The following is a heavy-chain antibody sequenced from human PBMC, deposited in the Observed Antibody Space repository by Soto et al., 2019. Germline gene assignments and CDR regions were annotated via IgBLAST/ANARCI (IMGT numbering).Heavy chain of an antibody. Sequence: QVQLQQWGAGLLKPSETLSLICDVYNGSFSGYFWNWIRQSPGKGLEWIAEVSHSGTTIYNPSLKSRATISQDTSKSQVSLRLTSVTAADTAVYYCARSRPYCDCGNCYSGVNFDYWGQGALVTVSS. J-gene: IGHJ4*02. V-gene: IGHV4-34*01. D-gene: IGHD2-15*01. CDR1: NGSFSGYF. CDR3: ARSRPYCDCGNCYSGVNFDY. CDR2: VSHSGTT.